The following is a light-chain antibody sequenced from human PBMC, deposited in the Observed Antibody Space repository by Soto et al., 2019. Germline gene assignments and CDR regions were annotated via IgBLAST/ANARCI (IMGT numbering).Light chain of an antibody. Sequence: DIQMTQSPSTLSASVGDRVTITCRASQTISNWLAWYQQKPGKAPWLLIYDASSLESGVPSRFSGSGSGTEFSLTIRSLQPDDFATYYCQQYNSYWTFGQGTKVEIK. CDR2: DAS. V-gene: IGKV1-5*01. J-gene: IGKJ1*01. CDR1: QTISNW. CDR3: QQYNSYWT.